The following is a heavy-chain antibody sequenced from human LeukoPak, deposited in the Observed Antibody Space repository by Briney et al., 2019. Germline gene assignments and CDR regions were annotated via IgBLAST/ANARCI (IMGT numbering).Heavy chain of an antibody. V-gene: IGHV3-23*01. CDR3: AREACGGDCYFSRDGDNVDY. J-gene: IGHJ4*02. D-gene: IGHD2-21*02. Sequence: PGGSLRLPCAASGFTFSSYAMSWVRQAPGKGLEWVSAISGSGGSTYYADSVKGRFTISRDNSKNTLYLQMNSLRAEDTAVYYCAREACGGDCYFSRDGDNVDYWGQGTLVTVSS. CDR2: ISGSGGST. CDR1: GFTFSSYA.